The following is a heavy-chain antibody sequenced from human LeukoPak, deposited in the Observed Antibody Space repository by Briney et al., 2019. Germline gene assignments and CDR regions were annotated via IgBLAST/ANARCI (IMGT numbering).Heavy chain of an antibody. CDR2: LDPAEGVT. Sequence: ASVKVSCEGSVYTLTDLSTHWVRQAPGKGVERKGGLDPAEGVTIYTHKFQGKVPMTQHTSTATAHMELTNLRSQDRAAYCCATHRTTVMTGLVYWGQGTLVSVSS. J-gene: IGHJ4*02. D-gene: IGHD2-21*02. V-gene: IGHV1-24*01. CDR1: VYTLTDLS. CDR3: ATHRTTVMTGLVY.